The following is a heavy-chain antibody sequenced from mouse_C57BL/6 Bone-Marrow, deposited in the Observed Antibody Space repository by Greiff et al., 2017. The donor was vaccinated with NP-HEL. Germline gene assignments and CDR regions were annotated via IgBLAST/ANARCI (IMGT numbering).Heavy chain of an antibody. CDR2: FSDGGSYS. Sequence: EVKLVESGGGLVKPGGSLKLSCAASGFTFSSYAMSWVRQTPEKRLEWVATFSDGGSYSYYPDNVKGRFTISRDKAKNNLYLQMSHLTSEDTAMYYCASGHYDYASAFAYWGQVTLVTVAA. CDR3: ASGHYDYASAFAY. CDR1: GFTFSSYA. V-gene: IGHV5-4*03. D-gene: IGHD2-4*01. J-gene: IGHJ3*01.